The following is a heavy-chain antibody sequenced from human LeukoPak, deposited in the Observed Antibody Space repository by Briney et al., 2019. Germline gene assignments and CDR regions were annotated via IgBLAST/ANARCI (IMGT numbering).Heavy chain of an antibody. J-gene: IGHJ4*02. V-gene: IGHV3-23*01. CDR2: ISGSGGTT. Sequence: PGGSLRLSCAASRFTLNTYAMSWVRQAPGKGLEWVSAISGSGGTTSYADSVKGRFTISRDNSKNTLYLQMNSLRAEDTAVYYCAKDYSDYDYWGQGTLVTVSS. D-gene: IGHD4-11*01. CDR1: RFTLNTYA. CDR3: AKDYSDYDY.